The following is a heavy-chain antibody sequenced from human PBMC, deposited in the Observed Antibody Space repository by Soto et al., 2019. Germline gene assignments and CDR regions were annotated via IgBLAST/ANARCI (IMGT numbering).Heavy chain of an antibody. V-gene: IGHV3-21*01. CDR1: GFTFSSYI. CDR2: ISSSSSNI. Sequence: PGGSLRLSCAASGFTFSSYIMHWVRQSPGKGLEWVSSISSSSSNIYYADSVKGRFTISRDNAKNSLYLQMNSLRAEDTAVYYCASSSSPYYYYGMDVWGQGTTVTVSS. J-gene: IGHJ6*02. D-gene: IGHD6-6*01. CDR3: ASSSSPYYYYGMDV.